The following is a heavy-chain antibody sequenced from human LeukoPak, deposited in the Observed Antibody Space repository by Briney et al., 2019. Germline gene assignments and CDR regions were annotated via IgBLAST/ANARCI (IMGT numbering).Heavy chain of an antibody. CDR1: GYTFTSYA. J-gene: IGHJ2*01. Sequence: ASVKVSCKASGYTFTSYATHWVRQAPGQRLEWMGWINAGNGNTKYSQKFQGRVTITRDTSASTAYMELSSLRSEDTAVYYCARDRLAEHGYWYFDLWGRGTLVTVSP. CDR2: INAGNGNT. D-gene: IGHD1/OR15-1a*01. V-gene: IGHV1-3*01. CDR3: ARDRLAEHGYWYFDL.